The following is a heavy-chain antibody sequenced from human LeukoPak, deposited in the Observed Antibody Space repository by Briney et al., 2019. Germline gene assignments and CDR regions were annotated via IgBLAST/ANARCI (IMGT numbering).Heavy chain of an antibody. CDR1: GFTFSSYG. V-gene: IGHV3-30*02. CDR3: AREADGSGSYYNY. Sequence: GGSLRLSCAASGFTFSSYGMHWVRQAPGKGLEWVAFIRYDGSNKYYADSVKGRFTISRDNSKNTLYLQMNSLRAEDTAVYYCAREADGSGSYYNYWGQGTLVTVSS. D-gene: IGHD3-10*01. J-gene: IGHJ4*02. CDR2: IRYDGSNK.